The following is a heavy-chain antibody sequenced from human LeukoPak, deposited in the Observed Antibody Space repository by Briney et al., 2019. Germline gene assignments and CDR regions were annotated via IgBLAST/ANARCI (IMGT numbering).Heavy chain of an antibody. CDR1: GFTFSNYS. D-gene: IGHD3-22*01. J-gene: IGHJ4*02. Sequence: GGSLRLSCAASGFTFSNYSMSWVRQAPGKGLVWVSAINSSGGSTYYADSVKGRFTISRDNSKNTLYLQMNSLRAEDTAVYYCAQALDNSGYPNWGQGTLVTV. CDR3: AQALDNSGYPN. CDR2: INSSGGST. V-gene: IGHV3-23*01.